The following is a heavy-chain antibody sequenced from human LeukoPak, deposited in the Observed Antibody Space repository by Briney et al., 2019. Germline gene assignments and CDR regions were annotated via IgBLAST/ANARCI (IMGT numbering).Heavy chain of an antibody. J-gene: IGHJ4*02. D-gene: IGHD3-22*01. CDR1: GFTFTTYW. CDR3: ARTIRTYHVDSSDYYFDY. Sequence: GGSLRLSCAASGFTFTTYWMTWVRQAPGKGLEWVANINLDGSEKYYVDSVKGRFTISRDDAKNSLYLQLNSLRAEDTALYYCARTIRTYHVDSSDYYFDYWGQGTLVAVSS. V-gene: IGHV3-7*01. CDR2: INLDGSEK.